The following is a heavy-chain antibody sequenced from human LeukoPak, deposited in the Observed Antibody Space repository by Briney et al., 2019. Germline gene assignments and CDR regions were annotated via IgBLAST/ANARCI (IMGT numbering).Heavy chain of an antibody. J-gene: IGHJ5*02. CDR3: ARSDWMRWFDP. V-gene: IGHV4-59*08. D-gene: IGHD1-1*01. CDR2: IYYSGST. CDR1: GGSINKYY. Sequence: SETLSLTCTVSGGSINKYYWSWIRQTPGKGLEWIGHIYYSGSTNYNPSLKSRVTISVDTSKNEFSLKLSYVTAADTAVYYCARSDWMRWFDPWGLGTLVTVSS.